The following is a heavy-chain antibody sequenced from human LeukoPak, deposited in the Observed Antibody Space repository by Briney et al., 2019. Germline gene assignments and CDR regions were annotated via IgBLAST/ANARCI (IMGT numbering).Heavy chain of an antibody. CDR1: GFTFSSYS. V-gene: IGHV3-21*01. Sequence: GGSLRLSCAASGFTFSSYSMNWVRQAPGKGLEWVSSISSSSSYIYYADSVKGRFTISRDNAKNSLYLQMNSLRAEDTAVYYCARDGHYYDSSGYYPNAFDIWGQGTMVTVSS. D-gene: IGHD3-22*01. J-gene: IGHJ3*02. CDR2: ISSSSSYI. CDR3: ARDGHYYDSSGYYPNAFDI.